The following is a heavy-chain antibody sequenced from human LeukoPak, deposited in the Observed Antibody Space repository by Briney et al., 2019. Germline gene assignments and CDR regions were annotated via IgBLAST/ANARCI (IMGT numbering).Heavy chain of an antibody. J-gene: IGHJ6*03. CDR3: ARRLISLRSYYYYYYMDV. CDR1: GGSISSSSYY. D-gene: IGHD3-16*01. Sequence: RTSETLSLTCTVSGGSISSSSYYWGWIRQPPGKGLEWIGRIYYSGSTYYNPSLKSRVTISVDTSKNQFSLKLSSVTAADTAVYYCARRLISLRSYYYYYYMDVWGKGTTVTVSS. CDR2: IYYSGST. V-gene: IGHV4-39*01.